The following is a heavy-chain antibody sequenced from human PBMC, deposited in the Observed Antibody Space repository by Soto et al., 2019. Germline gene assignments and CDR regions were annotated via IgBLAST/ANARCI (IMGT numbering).Heavy chain of an antibody. CDR1: GFTFSSYW. Sequence: EVQLVESGGGLVQPGGSLRLSCAASGFTFSSYWMHWVRQAPGKGLVWVSRIDNAGSSVRYADSVKGRFTISRNNAKTTLYLQMISLRAEDTTVYYCTRVGGSVSGMDVWGQGTTVTVSS. CDR2: IDNAGSSV. D-gene: IGHD1-26*01. CDR3: TRVGGSVSGMDV. V-gene: IGHV3-74*01. J-gene: IGHJ6*02.